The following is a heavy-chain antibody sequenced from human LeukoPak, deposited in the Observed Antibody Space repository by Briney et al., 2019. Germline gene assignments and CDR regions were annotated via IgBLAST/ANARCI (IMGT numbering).Heavy chain of an antibody. J-gene: IGHJ4*02. D-gene: IGHD2-21*02. CDR2: IYSDGST. V-gene: IGHV3-53*01. CDR1: GFTVSRKY. CDR3: ASSNCDGDCYLDY. Sequence: PGGSLRLSCAASGFTVSRKYMSWVRQAPGKGLEWVSLIYSDGSTYYADSVKGRFSISRDNSKNTLYLQMNSLRVEDTAVYYCASSNCDGDCYLDYWGQGSLVTVSS.